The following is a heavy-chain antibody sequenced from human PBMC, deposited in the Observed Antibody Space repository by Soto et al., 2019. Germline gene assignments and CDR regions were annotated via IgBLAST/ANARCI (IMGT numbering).Heavy chain of an antibody. CDR3: ARDSAPIHTGYYMDV. Sequence: GGSLRLSCAASGFTFSSYSMNWVRQAPGKGLEWVSSISSSSSYIYYADSVKGRFTISRDNAKNSLYLQMNSLRAEDTAVYYCARDSAPIHTGYYMDVWGKGTTVTVSS. CDR1: GFTFSSYS. J-gene: IGHJ6*03. CDR2: ISSSSSYI. V-gene: IGHV3-21*01. D-gene: IGHD2-2*02.